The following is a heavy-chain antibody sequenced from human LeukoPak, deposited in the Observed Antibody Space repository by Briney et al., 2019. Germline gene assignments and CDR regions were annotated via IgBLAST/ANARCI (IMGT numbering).Heavy chain of an antibody. CDR1: GYIFTTFG. D-gene: IGHD1-1*01. V-gene: IGHV1-18*01. Sequence: ASVKVSCKAAGYIFTTFGVSWVRQAPGQGLEWMGWINTNNVNRNYAQKLQGRVTMTTDTSTNTAYMELMSLTSDDTAVYYCARAGQLDYWGQGTLVTVSS. CDR3: ARAGQLDY. CDR2: INTNNVNR. J-gene: IGHJ4*02.